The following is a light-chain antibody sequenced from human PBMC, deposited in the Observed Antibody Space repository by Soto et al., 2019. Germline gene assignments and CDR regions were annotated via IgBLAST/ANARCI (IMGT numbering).Light chain of an antibody. CDR2: DAS. CDR1: QSVSSY. Sequence: EIVLTQSPATLSLSPGERATLSCRASQSVSSYLAWYQQKPGQAPRLLIYDASNRATDIPARSSGSGSGTDFTLTISSLEPDDFAVYYCLQRSGWPWTFGQGTRVEIK. J-gene: IGKJ1*01. CDR3: LQRSGWPWT. V-gene: IGKV3-11*01.